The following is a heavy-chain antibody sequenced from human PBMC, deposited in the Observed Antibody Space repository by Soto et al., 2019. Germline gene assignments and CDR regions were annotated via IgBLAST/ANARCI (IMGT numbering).Heavy chain of an antibody. J-gene: IGHJ6*02. D-gene: IGHD3-22*01. Sequence: GGSLRLSCAASGFTFSSYAMHWVRQAPGKGLEWVAVISYDGSNKYYADSVKGRFTISRDNSKNTLYLQMNSLRAEDTAVYYCARAGHDSSGYYSYYYGMDVWGQGTTVTVSS. V-gene: IGHV3-30-3*01. CDR2: ISYDGSNK. CDR1: GFTFSSYA. CDR3: ARAGHDSSGYYSYYYGMDV.